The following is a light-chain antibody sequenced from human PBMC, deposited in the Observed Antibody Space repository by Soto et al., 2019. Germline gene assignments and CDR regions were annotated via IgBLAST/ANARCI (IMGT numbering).Light chain of an antibody. CDR1: QGISIH. CDR3: QQLNSYPLT. Sequence: DIQLTQSPSFLSSSVGDRVTISCRASQGISIHLAWYQQKPGKAPKLLSYAASTLESGVPSRFSGSGSGTEFTLTISSLQPEDFATYYCQQLNSYPLTFGGGTKVEIK. J-gene: IGKJ4*01. CDR2: AAS. V-gene: IGKV1-9*01.